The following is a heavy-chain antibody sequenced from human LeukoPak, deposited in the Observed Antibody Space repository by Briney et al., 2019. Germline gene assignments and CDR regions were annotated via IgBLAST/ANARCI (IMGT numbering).Heavy chain of an antibody. Sequence: GASVKVSCKASGYTFTGYYMHWVRQAPGQGLEWMGWIIPILGIANYAQKFQGRVTITADKSTSTAYMELSSLRSEDTAVYYCARTAPNTGVFDYWGQGTLVTVSS. V-gene: IGHV1-69*10. J-gene: IGHJ4*02. CDR3: ARTAPNTGVFDY. D-gene: IGHD3-10*01. CDR2: IIPILGIA. CDR1: GYTFTGYY.